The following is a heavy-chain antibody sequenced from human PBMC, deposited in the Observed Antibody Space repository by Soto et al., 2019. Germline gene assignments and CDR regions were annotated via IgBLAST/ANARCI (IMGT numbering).Heavy chain of an antibody. CDR3: AKVHYGGNYFDY. Sequence: LRLSCAASGFTFSSYAMSWVRQAPGKGLEWVSAISGSGGSTYYADSVKGRFTISRDNSKNTLYLQMNSLRAEDTAVYYCAKVHYGGNYFDYWGQGTLVTVSS. D-gene: IGHD4-17*01. J-gene: IGHJ4*02. V-gene: IGHV3-23*01. CDR2: ISGSGGST. CDR1: GFTFSSYA.